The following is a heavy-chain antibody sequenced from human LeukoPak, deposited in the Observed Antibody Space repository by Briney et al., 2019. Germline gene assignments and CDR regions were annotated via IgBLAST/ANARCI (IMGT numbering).Heavy chain of an antibody. CDR1: GFTFSIYT. Sequence: GGSLRLSCAASGFTFSIYTMHWVRQAPGKGLEWVSYISGSSTYIYYADSRKGPLTISRDNAKNSLYLQMNSLRAEDTAVYYCARLYCTSTSCRAFDYWGQGIL. D-gene: IGHD2-2*01. CDR2: ISGSSTYI. J-gene: IGHJ4*02. V-gene: IGHV3-21*01. CDR3: ARLYCTSTSCRAFDY.